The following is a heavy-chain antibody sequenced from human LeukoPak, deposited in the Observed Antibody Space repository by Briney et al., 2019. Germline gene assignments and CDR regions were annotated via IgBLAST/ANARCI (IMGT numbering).Heavy chain of an antibody. Sequence: GGSLRLSCAASGFPFSSYWMSWVRQAPGKGPEWVANIKQDGGEMFYVDSVKGRFTISRDNAKNSLYLQMNSLRAEGTAVYFCAREDHANYNYWGQGTLVTVSS. CDR1: GFPFSSYW. J-gene: IGHJ4*02. CDR2: IKQDGGEM. D-gene: IGHD4/OR15-4a*01. V-gene: IGHV3-7*01. CDR3: AREDHANYNY.